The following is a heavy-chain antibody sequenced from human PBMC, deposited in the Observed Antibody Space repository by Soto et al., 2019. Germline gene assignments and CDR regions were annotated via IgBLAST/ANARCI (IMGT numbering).Heavy chain of an antibody. CDR2: IYPDDSDT. Sequence: GESLTLSCKGSGYSFSNYWIGWVRQMPGKGLEWMGIIYPDDSDTRYNPSFQGQVTISADKSISTAYLQWSSLKASDTAMYYCAIGGDWFFFDIWAQGTMVTVAS. J-gene: IGHJ3*02. CDR3: AIGGDWFFFDI. V-gene: IGHV5-51*01. CDR1: GYSFSNYW. D-gene: IGHD2-21*02.